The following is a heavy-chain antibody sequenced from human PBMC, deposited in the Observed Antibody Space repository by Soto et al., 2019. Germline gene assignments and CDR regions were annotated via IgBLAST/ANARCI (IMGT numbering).Heavy chain of an antibody. V-gene: IGHV5-10-1*03. CDR2: IDPSDSYT. J-gene: IGHJ6*02. CDR3: ARHAEAVADGYYYYGMDV. Sequence: EVQLVQSGAEVKKPGESLRISCKGSGYSFTSYWISWVRQMPGKGLEWMGRIDPSDSYTNYSPSFQGHVTISADKSISTAYLQWSSLKASDTAMYYCARHAEAVADGYYYYGMDVWGQGTTVTVSS. D-gene: IGHD6-19*01. CDR1: GYSFTSYW.